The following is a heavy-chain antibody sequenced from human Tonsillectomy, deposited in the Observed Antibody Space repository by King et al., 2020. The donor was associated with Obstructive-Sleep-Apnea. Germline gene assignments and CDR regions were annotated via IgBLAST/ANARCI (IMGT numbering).Heavy chain of an antibody. CDR1: GGSISPYY. J-gene: IGHJ4*02. CDR3: ARSGRSSSGLFDY. Sequence: VQLQQSGPGLVKSSETLSLTCAVSGGSISPYYWTWIRQSPGKGLEWIGYISYSGSTNYNPSLKSRVTISIDNSKNQFSLKLSPVTAADTAVYYCARSGRSSSGLFDYWGQGSLGTVSS. CDR2: ISYSGST. V-gene: IGHV4-59*01. D-gene: IGHD6-6*01.